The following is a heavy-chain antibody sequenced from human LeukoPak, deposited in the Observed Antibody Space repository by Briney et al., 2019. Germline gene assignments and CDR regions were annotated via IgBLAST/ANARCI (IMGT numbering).Heavy chain of an antibody. CDR3: ARRGLMVRGVISLDAFDI. J-gene: IGHJ3*02. V-gene: IGHV1-46*01. CDR2: INPSGGST. Sequence: GASVKVSCKASGYTFTSYYMHWVRQAPGQGLEWMGIINPSGGSTSYAQKFQGRVTITRDTSTSTVYMELSSLRSEDTAVYYCARRGLMVRGVISLDAFDIWGQGTMVTVSS. CDR1: GYTFTSYY. D-gene: IGHD3-10*01.